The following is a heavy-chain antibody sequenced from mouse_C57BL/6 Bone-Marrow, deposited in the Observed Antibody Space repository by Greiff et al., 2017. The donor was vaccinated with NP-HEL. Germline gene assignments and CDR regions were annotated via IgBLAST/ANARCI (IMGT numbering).Heavy chain of an antibody. J-gene: IGHJ2*01. Sequence: QVQLQQSGAELARPGASVKLSCKASGYTFTSYGISWVKQRPGQGLEWIGEIYPRSGNTYYNEKFKGKATLTADKSSSTAYMELRSLTSEDSAVYFCANYYYGSRGYWGQGTTLTVSS. CDR1: GYTFTSYG. CDR3: ANYYYGSRGY. CDR2: IYPRSGNT. V-gene: IGHV1-81*01. D-gene: IGHD1-1*01.